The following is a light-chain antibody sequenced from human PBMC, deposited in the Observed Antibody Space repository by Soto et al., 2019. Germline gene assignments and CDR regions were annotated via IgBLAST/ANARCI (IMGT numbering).Light chain of an antibody. CDR3: QQRSNWRVT. CDR1: QSVNIY. Sequence: EIVLTQSPATLSLSPGERATLSCRASQSVNIYLAWYQPKPGQAPRLLIYDASNRATGIPARFSGSGSGTDFTLTISSLAPEDIAVYYCQQRSNWRVTFGGGTKVEIK. J-gene: IGKJ4*01. CDR2: DAS. V-gene: IGKV3-11*01.